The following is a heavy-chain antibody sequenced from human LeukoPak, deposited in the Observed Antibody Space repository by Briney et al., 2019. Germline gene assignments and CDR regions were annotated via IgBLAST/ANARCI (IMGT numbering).Heavy chain of an antibody. CDR1: GGSIYNNY. D-gene: IGHD1-14*01. CDR2: VYSNGNT. V-gene: IGHV4-59*01. Sequence: SETLSLTCTVYGGSIYNNYWTWIRQPPGKGLEWIGYVYSNGNTNYSPSLKSRVTMSIETSRSQFSLTVTSVTAADTAVYYCASGTFDGPLYGTYWYFHFWGRGTLVTVSS. J-gene: IGHJ2*01. CDR3: ASGTFDGPLYGTYWYFHF.